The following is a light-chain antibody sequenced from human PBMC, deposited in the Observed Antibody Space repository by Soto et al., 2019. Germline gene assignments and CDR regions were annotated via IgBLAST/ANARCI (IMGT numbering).Light chain of an antibody. J-gene: IGLJ2*01. CDR1: NIGSKS. Sequence: SYELTQPPSVSVAPGKTARITCGGNNIGSKSVHWYQQKPGQAPVLVIYYDSDRPSRIPERFSGSNSGNTATLTISRVEAGDEDDYYCQVWDSSSDHPDVVFRGGTKLTVL. CDR2: YDS. V-gene: IGLV3-21*04. CDR3: QVWDSSSDHPDVV.